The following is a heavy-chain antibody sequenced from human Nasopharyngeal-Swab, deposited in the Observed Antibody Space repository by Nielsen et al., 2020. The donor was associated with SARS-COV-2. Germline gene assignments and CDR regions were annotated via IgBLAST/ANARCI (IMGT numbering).Heavy chain of an antibody. Sequence: GESLKISCAASGFTFSSYSMNWVRQAPGKGLEWVSSINSSSSYIYYADSVKGRFTISRDNAKNSLYLQMNSLRAEDTAVYYCARGAPYSSSSGDFDYWGQGTLVTVSS. V-gene: IGHV3-21*01. J-gene: IGHJ4*02. CDR3: ARGAPYSSSSGDFDY. CDR2: INSSSSYI. CDR1: GFTFSSYS. D-gene: IGHD6-6*01.